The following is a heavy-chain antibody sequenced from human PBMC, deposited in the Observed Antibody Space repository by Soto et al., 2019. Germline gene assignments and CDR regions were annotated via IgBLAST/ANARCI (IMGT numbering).Heavy chain of an antibody. CDR1: GGTFSSYA. Sequence: QVQLVQSGAEVKKPGSSVKVSCKASGGTFSSYAISWVRQAPGQGLEWMGGIIHIVGSANYAQKFQAKVTITTDESTSTAYMELSSLRSEDTAVYYCARSQGSSTSLEIYYYYYYGMDVWGQGTTVTVSS. V-gene: IGHV1-69*01. CDR3: ARSQGSSTSLEIYYYYYYGMDV. D-gene: IGHD2-2*01. CDR2: IIHIVGSA. J-gene: IGHJ6*02.